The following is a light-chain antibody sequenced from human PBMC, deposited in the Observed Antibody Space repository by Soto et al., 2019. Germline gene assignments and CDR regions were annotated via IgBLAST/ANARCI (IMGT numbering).Light chain of an antibody. J-gene: IGKJ5*01. CDR3: QQRKSYPIS. CDR2: APF. V-gene: IGKV1-9*01. CDR1: QDINTY. Sequence: DIQLTQSPSFLSASVGDRVTITCRASQDINTYLAWYQQKPGKAPKLLIFAPFTLQNGVPSRFSGSGSVTEFTVTITSLQPEDFATYYCQQRKSYPISFGQGTRLEIK.